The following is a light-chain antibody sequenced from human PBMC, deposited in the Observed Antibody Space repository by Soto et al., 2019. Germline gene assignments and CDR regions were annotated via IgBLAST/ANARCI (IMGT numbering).Light chain of an antibody. CDR2: DTS. V-gene: IGKV3-11*01. CDR1: QSVSSY. CDR3: QQRSNWPIT. Sequence: EIVLTQSPATLSLSPGERATLSCRASQSVSSYLAWYQQKPGQAPRLLIYDTSNRATGIPARFSGSGSGTEFTLTISSIDPEEFAVYYCQQRSNWPITFGQGTRLEIK. J-gene: IGKJ5*01.